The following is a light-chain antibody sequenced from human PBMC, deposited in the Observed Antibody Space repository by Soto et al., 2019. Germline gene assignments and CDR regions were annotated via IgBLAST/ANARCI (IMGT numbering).Light chain of an antibody. V-gene: IGLV2-11*01. CDR1: SNDVGGYNY. CDR3: CSYAGSYTGV. CDR2: DVS. J-gene: IGLJ1*01. Sequence: QCALTQPRSVSGSAGQSVTISCTGTSNDVGGYNYVSWYQQHPGKAPKLMIYDVSKRPSGVPDRFSGSKSGNTASLTISWLQAEDEADYYCCSYAGSYTGVFGTGTKVTVL.